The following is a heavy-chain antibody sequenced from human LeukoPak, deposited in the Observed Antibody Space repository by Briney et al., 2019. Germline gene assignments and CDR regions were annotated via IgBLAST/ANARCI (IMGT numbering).Heavy chain of an antibody. CDR3: ARGVAAEEFYYYYYMDV. V-gene: IGHV4-38-2*02. J-gene: IGHJ6*03. CDR1: GYSISSGYY. CDR2: IYHSGRT. D-gene: IGHD6-19*01. Sequence: PSETLSLTCTVSGYSISSGYYWGWIRQPPGKGLEWIGSIYHSGRTFYNPSLKSRVTISVDTSKNQFSLKLTSVTAADTAVYYCARGVAAEEFYYYYYMDVWGKGTTVTVSS.